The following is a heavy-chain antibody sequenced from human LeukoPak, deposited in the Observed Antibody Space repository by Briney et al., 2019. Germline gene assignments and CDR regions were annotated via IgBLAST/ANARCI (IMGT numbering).Heavy chain of an antibody. CDR3: VKDTAWAFDY. Sequence: GGSLRLSCAASGFTFSSYSMNWVRQAPGKGLEWVAFIRKGGNDKFYADSVKGRFSVSRDNSKSTLFLQMSSLRPEDTAVYYCVKDTAWAFDYWGQGTLVTVSS. J-gene: IGHJ4*02. CDR1: GFTFSSYS. V-gene: IGHV3-30*02. CDR2: IRKGGNDK. D-gene: IGHD4-17*01.